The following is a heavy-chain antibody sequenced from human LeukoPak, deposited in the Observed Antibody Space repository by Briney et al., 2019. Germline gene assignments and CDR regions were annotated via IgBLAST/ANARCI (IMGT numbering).Heavy chain of an antibody. Sequence: XXAAXGFTFSTYAMXWVRQAPGKGLEXVSAISGSGGSTYYADSVKRRFTISRDNSNNTLYLQMNSLRAEDTAVYYCANSRKYYDSSGYYYGGFDYWGQGTLVTVSS. CDR3: ANSRKYYDSSGYYYGGFDY. D-gene: IGHD3-22*01. V-gene: IGHV3-23*01. CDR1: GFTFSTYA. J-gene: IGHJ4*02. CDR2: ISGSGGST.